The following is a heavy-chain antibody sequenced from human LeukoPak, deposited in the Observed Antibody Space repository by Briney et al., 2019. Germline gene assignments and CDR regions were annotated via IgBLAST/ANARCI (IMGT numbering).Heavy chain of an antibody. J-gene: IGHJ3*02. V-gene: IGHV3-33*01. Sequence: GGSLRLSCAASGFTFSDYNMHWVRQAPGKGLDWVAVIWYDGSNKYYAESVKGRFIISRDDSKNTLYLQMNSLRVEDTAVYYCARPLYGSGSYYRGDDAFDIWGQGTMVTVSS. D-gene: IGHD3-10*01. CDR2: IWYDGSNK. CDR1: GFTFSDYN. CDR3: ARPLYGSGSYYRGDDAFDI.